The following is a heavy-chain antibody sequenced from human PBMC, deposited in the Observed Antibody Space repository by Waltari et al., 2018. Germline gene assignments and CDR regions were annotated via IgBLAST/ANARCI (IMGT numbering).Heavy chain of an antibody. V-gene: IGHV4-34*01. Sequence: QVQLQQWGAGLLKPSETLSLTCAVYGGSFSGYYWSWIRQPPGKGLEWIGEINNSGGTDYNPPRKSRVTISVDTSKNECSLKLSSVTAADTAVYYCARGYCSGGSCYHYFDYWGQGTLVTVSS. CDR3: ARGYCSGGSCYHYFDY. CDR2: INNSGGT. CDR1: GGSFSGYY. J-gene: IGHJ4*02. D-gene: IGHD2-15*01.